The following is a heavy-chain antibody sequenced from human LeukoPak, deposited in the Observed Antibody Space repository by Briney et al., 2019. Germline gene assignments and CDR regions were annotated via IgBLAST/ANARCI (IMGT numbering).Heavy chain of an antibody. CDR2: ISGSGGST. CDR1: GLIFSNHW. J-gene: IGHJ6*02. CDR3: AKDLAATYYDILTGYWSSYYYYGMDV. D-gene: IGHD3-9*01. V-gene: IGHV3-23*01. Sequence: GGSLRLSCAASGLIFSNHWMSWVRQAPGKGLEWVSAISGSGGSTYYADSVKGRFTISRDNSKNTLYLQMNSLRAEDTAVYYCAKDLAATYYDILTGYWSSYYYYGMDVWGQGTTVTVSS.